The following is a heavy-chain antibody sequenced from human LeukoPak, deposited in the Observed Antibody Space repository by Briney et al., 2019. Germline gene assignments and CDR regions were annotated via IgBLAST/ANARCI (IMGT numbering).Heavy chain of an antibody. D-gene: IGHD2-2*01. J-gene: IGHJ1*01. CDR1: GFTFSIYW. CDR3: AKGVGGCSSTSCSIYFQY. CDR2: VNSDGSTT. Sequence: PGGSLRLSCAASGFTFSIYWMHWVRQAPGNGLVWVSRVNSDGSTTTYADSVKGRFTISRDNAKNTLYLQMNSLRAEDTAVYYCAKGVGGCSSTSCSIYFQYWGQGTLVTVSS. V-gene: IGHV3-74*01.